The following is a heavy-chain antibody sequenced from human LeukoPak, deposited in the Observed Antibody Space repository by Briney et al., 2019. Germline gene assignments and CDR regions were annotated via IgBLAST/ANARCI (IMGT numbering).Heavy chain of an antibody. CDR3: AGYSSGHGYFQH. V-gene: IGHV1-69*06. J-gene: IGHJ1*01. CDR1: GGTFSSYA. Sequence: ASVKVSCKASGGTFSSYAISWVGQAPGQGLEWMGGIVPIFGTANYAQKFQGRVTITADKSTSTAYMELSSLRSEDTAVYYCAGYSSGHGYFQHWGQGTLVTVSS. D-gene: IGHD6-19*01. CDR2: IVPIFGTA.